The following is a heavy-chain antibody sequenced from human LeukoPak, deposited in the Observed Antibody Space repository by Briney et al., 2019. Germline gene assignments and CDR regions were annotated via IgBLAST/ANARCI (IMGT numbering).Heavy chain of an antibody. CDR3: ANVGWYLGYYFDY. J-gene: IGHJ4*02. D-gene: IGHD6-19*01. CDR2: ISYDGSSK. Sequence: GGSLRLSCAASGFSFSTYAMHWVRQAPGKRLEWVAVISYDGSSKYYADSVKGRFTISRDNSKNTLYLQMNSLRAEDTAVYYCANVGWYLGYYFDYWGQGTLVTVSS. CDR1: GFSFSTYA. V-gene: IGHV3-30-3*01.